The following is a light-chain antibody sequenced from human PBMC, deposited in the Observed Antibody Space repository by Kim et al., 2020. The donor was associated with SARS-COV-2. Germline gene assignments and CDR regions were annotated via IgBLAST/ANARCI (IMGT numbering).Light chain of an antibody. J-gene: IGLJ3*02. CDR1: SLRSYY. CDR2: GKN. CDR3: NSRDSSGNPWV. Sequence: SSELTQDPAVSVALGQTVRITCQGDSLRSYYASWYQQKPGQAPELVIYGKNNRPSGIPDRSSGSSPGNTASLTITGAQAEDEADYYCNSRDSSGNPWVFG. V-gene: IGLV3-19*01.